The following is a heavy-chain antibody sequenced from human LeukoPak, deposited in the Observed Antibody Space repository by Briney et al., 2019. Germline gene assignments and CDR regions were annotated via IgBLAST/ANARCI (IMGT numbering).Heavy chain of an antibody. CDR2: IYYSGST. J-gene: IGHJ6*03. CDR1: GGSISSYY. D-gene: IGHD6-19*01. V-gene: IGHV4-59*08. Sequence: SETLSLTSTVSGGSISSYYWSCIRQPPGKGLEWIGYIYYSGSTNYNPSLKSRVTISVDTSKNQFSLKLSSVTAADTAVYYCARTPRPGYSSGWYRGTGGNYYMEVWGKGTTVTVSS. CDR3: ARTPRPGYSSGWYRGTGGNYYMEV.